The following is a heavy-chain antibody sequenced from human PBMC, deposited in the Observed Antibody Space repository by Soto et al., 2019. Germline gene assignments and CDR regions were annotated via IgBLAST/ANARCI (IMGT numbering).Heavy chain of an antibody. V-gene: IGHV4-59*01. CDR2: IYSSGST. Sequence: QVQLQESGPGLVKPSETLSLTCTVSGASINSYYWSWIRQPPGKGLEWIGYIYSSGSTNYNPSLTSRVTMSVDTSKNQFYLNLSSVTAADTAVYYCARGYDYIGGTYRYTFGYWGQGTLVTVSS. J-gene: IGHJ4*02. CDR1: GASINSYY. CDR3: ARGYDYIGGTYRYTFGY. D-gene: IGHD3-16*02.